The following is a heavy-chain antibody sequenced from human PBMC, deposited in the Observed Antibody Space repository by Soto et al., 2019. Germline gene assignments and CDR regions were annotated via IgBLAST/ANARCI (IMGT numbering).Heavy chain of an antibody. J-gene: IGHJ4*02. D-gene: IGHD5-12*01. CDR3: AILTPITGVY. V-gene: IGHV1-69*17. Sequence: QVLLVQSGADVKKPGSSVKVSCKVSGGSFSTYTLTWVRQAPGQGLEWMGGIIPMFGIINYAQKFQGRVTITADRSTTTAYMELISLRSDDTAVYYCAILTPITGVYWGQGAQVTVSS. CDR1: GGSFSTYT. CDR2: IIPMFGII.